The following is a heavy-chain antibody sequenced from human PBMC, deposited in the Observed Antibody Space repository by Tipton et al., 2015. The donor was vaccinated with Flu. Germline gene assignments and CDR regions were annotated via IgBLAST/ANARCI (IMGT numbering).Heavy chain of an antibody. CDR2: ISAYNGNT. CDR3: ARVVVVVVIHDAFDI. Sequence: LVQSGAEVKKPGALVKVSCKASGYTFTSYGISGVRQAPGQGLEWMGWISAYNGNTTYAQKLQGRVTMTTDTSTSTAYMELRRLRSDDTAVYYCARVVVVVVIHDAFDIWVQGTMVTVSS. D-gene: IGHD3-22*01. J-gene: IGHJ3*02. V-gene: IGHV1-18*01. CDR1: GYTFTSYG.